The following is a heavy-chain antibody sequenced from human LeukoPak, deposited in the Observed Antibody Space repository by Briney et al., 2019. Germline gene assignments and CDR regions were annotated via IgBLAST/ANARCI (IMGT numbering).Heavy chain of an antibody. CDR1: GGSISSISYY. Sequence: SETLSLTCTVSGGSISSISYYWGWIRQPPGKGLEWIGNIYYSGTTYYNPSLKSRVTISVDTSKNQFSLTLSSVTAADTAVYYCVGQKRVVLHAFDIWGQGTMVIVSS. J-gene: IGHJ3*02. V-gene: IGHV4-39*01. CDR3: VGQKRVVLHAFDI. CDR2: IYYSGTT. D-gene: IGHD3-3*01.